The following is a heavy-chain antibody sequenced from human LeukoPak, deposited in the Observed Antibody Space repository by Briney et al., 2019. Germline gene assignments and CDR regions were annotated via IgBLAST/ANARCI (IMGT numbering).Heavy chain of an antibody. Sequence: PGGSLRLSCAVSGFSVSSFGMSWVRQAPGKGLEWVGRVSKKSHGYTTEYAASVKGRFVISRDDSEDSMFLQLNSLEIEDTADYYCTREGGEGDYTAFDIWGQGTLVTVSS. CDR1: GFSVSSFG. D-gene: IGHD3-16*01. V-gene: IGHV3-72*01. J-gene: IGHJ3*02. CDR2: VSKKSHGYTT. CDR3: TREGGEGDYTAFDI.